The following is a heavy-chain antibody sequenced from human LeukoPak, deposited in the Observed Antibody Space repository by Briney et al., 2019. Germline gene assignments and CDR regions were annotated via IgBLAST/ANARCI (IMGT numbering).Heavy chain of an antibody. V-gene: IGHV4-59*01. Sequence: NPSETLSLTCTVSGGSISSYYWSWIRQPPGKGLEWIGYTYYSGSTNYNPSLKSRVTISVDTSKNQFSLKLSSVTAADTAVYYCARLRGSGWDYWGQGTLVTVSS. CDR2: TYYSGST. CDR3: ARLRGSGWDY. D-gene: IGHD6-19*01. J-gene: IGHJ4*02. CDR1: GGSISSYY.